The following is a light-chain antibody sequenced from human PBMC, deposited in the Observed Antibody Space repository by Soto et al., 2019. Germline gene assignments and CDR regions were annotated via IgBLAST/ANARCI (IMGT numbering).Light chain of an antibody. Sequence: EIVLTQAAGTLSLSPGERATLSCRASQSVSSSYLAWYQQKPGQAPRLLIYDASSRATGLPDKFSGSGSGTDFTLTISRLEPEDFAVYYCQQYGSSPWTFGQGTKV. V-gene: IGKV3-20*01. J-gene: IGKJ1*01. CDR2: DAS. CDR3: QQYGSSPWT. CDR1: QSVSSSY.